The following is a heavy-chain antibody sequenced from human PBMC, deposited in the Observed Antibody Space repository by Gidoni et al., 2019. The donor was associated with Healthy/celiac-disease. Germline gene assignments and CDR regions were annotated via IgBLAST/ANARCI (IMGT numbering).Heavy chain of an antibody. V-gene: IGHV5-51*01. J-gene: IGHJ4*02. CDR2: IYPGDSDT. CDR1: GYSFTSYW. Sequence: EVQLVQSGAEVKTPGESLKISCKGSGYSFTSYWIGWVRQMPGKGLEWMGIIYPGDSDTRYSPSFQGQVTISADKSISTAYLQWSSLKASDTAMYYCARQAYSSSRGPSFDYWGQGTLVTVSS. D-gene: IGHD6-6*01. CDR3: ARQAYSSSRGPSFDY.